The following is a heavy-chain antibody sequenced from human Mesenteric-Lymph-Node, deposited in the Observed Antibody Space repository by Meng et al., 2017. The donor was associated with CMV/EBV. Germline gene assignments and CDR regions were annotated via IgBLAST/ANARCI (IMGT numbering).Heavy chain of an antibody. V-gene: IGHV4-34*01. CDR2: INHSGST. D-gene: IGHD2-15*01. J-gene: IGHJ2*01. CDR3: ARDSQVARAWYFDL. CDR1: GGSFSGYY. Sequence: SETLSLTCAVYGGSFSGYYWSWIRQPPGKGLEWIGEINHSGSTNYNPSLKSRVTISVDTSKNQFSLKLSSVTAADTAVYYCARDSQVARAWYFDLWGRGTLVTVSS.